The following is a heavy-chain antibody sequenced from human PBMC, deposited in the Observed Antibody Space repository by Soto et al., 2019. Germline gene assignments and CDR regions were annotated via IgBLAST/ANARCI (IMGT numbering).Heavy chain of an antibody. CDR1: GYTFSNYA. CDR3: ARGVTSGWFHYYGMDV. V-gene: IGHV1-3*01. Sequence: QVQLVQSGAEVTKPGASVKVSCQASGYTFSNYAMHWVRQAPGQRPEWMGWVNAGNGNTKYSQKFQGRVTITRETSASTAYMELSILRSEDTAAYYCARGVTSGWFHYYGMDVWGQGTTVTVSS. CDR2: VNAGNGNT. D-gene: IGHD6-19*01. J-gene: IGHJ6*02.